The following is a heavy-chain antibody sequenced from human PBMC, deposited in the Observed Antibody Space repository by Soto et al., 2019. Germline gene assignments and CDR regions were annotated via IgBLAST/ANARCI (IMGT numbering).Heavy chain of an antibody. CDR1: GFTFSSHE. J-gene: IGHJ4*02. CDR2: ISXXXXXI. Sequence: WGSLRHSNAASGFTFSSHEMSWVRQPPGKGLEXVSXISXXXXXIXXADSVKGRFTISRDNAKNSLSLQMNSLSAEDTAVYYCARGRSTLALFWGQGTLVTASS. D-gene: IGHD1-1*01. V-gene: IGHV3-48*03. CDR3: ARGRSTLALF.